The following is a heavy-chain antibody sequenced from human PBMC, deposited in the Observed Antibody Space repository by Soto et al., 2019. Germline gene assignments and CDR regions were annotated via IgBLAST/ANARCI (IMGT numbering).Heavy chain of an antibody. V-gene: IGHV4-39*01. CDR3: ARTGVTGNYYYYYGMDV. Sequence: SETLSLTCTVSGGSISSSSYYWGWIRQPPGKGLEWIGSIYYSGSTYYNPSLKSRVTISVDTSKNQFSLKLSSVTAADTAVYYCARTGVTGNYYYYYGMDVWGQGTTVTVSS. CDR2: IYYSGST. CDR1: GGSISSSSYY. D-gene: IGHD3-10*01. J-gene: IGHJ6*02.